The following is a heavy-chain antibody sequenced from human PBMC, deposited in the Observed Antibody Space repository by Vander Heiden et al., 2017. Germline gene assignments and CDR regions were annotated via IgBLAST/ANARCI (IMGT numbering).Heavy chain of an antibody. D-gene: IGHD2-15*01. V-gene: IGHV1-2*02. J-gene: IGHJ1*01. CDR2: INPNSGGT. CDR1: GYTFTGSS. CDR3: ARDIRYCSGGSCYSGWVFQH. Sequence: QVQLVQSGAEVKKPGASVKVSCKASGYTFTGSSMHWVRQAPGQGLEWMGWINPNSGGTNYAQKFQGRVTMTRDTSISTAYMELSRLRSDDTAVYYCARDIRYCSGGSCYSGWVFQHWGQGTLVTVSS.